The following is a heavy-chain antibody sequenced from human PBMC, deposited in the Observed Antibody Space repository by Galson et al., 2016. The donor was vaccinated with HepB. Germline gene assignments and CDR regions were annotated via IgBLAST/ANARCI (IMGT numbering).Heavy chain of an antibody. Sequence: SLRLSCAASGFTFDDYAMHWVRQAPGKGLEWVSGISWNSGGIAYADSVRGRFTISRDNAKNSMSLLLTSLRVEDTALYYCVRDQFGWLRNYFDYWGQGILVTVSS. V-gene: IGHV3-9*01. CDR2: ISWNSGGI. CDR1: GFTFDDYA. J-gene: IGHJ4*02. CDR3: VRDQFGWLRNYFDY. D-gene: IGHD3-10*01.